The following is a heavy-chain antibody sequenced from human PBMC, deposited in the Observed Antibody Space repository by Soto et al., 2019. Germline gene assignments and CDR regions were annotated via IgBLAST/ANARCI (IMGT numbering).Heavy chain of an antibody. V-gene: IGHV4-39*02. Sequence: QLQLRESGPGLVKPSETLSLTCSVSGDSVSSISHYWAWIRLSPGKGLEWIGSIYYTGHTYYNPSLRSRVTLSLDTSKNQFSVKLRSVTAADTAVYYCAKDTIRLGFCSGGTCYSDSWGQGTLVTVSS. CDR1: GDSVSSISHY. CDR3: AKDTIRLGFCSGGTCYSDS. D-gene: IGHD2-15*01. J-gene: IGHJ4*03. CDR2: IYYTGHT.